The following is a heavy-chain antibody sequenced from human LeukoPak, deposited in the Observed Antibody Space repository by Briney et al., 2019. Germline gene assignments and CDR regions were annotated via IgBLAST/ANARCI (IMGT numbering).Heavy chain of an antibody. D-gene: IGHD1-26*01. CDR2: IHPGDSDT. J-gene: IGHJ4*02. V-gene: IGHV5-51*01. CDR1: GYSFTSYW. CDR3: ARTTLSYPYYFDY. Sequence: PGESQQISCQGSGYSFTSYWIGWVRQMPGKGLEWMGIIHPGDSDTRYCPSFQGQATISADKSISTAYLQWSSLKASDTAMYYCARTTLSYPYYFDYWGQGTLVTVSS.